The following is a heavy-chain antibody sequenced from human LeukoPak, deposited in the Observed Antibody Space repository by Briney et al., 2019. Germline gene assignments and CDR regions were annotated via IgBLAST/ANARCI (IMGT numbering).Heavy chain of an antibody. D-gene: IGHD3-16*01. V-gene: IGHV4-59*01. J-gene: IGHJ3*02. CDR1: GGSISSYS. CDR2: IYYSGST. Sequence: RSETLSLTCTVSGGSISSYSWTWIRQPPGKGLEWIGSIYYSGSTNYNPSLKRRVTISVDTSKNQFSLKLSSVTAADTAVYYCVRDRVLGASDIWGQGTIVTVSS. CDR3: VRDRVLGASDI.